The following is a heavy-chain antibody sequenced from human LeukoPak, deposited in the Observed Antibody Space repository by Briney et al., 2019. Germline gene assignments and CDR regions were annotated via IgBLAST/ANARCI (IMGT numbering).Heavy chain of an antibody. J-gene: IGHJ6*03. CDR1: GGSMNTYY. CDR3: ARRRGSVISRLYYYYMDV. CDR2: IHSSGST. V-gene: IGHV4-59*08. Sequence: SETLSLTCTVSGGSMNTYYWSWIRQPPGKGLEWIGYIHSSGSTTYNPSLKSRVTISVDTPKKQFSLKLSSVTAADTAVYYCARRRGSVISRLYYYYMDVWGKGTTVTVSS. D-gene: IGHD2-15*01.